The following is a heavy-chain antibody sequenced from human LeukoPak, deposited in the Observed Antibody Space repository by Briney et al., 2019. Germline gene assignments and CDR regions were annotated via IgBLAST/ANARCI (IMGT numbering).Heavy chain of an antibody. V-gene: IGHV3-53*01. D-gene: IGHD1-1*01. CDR2: IYSDNT. Sequence: GSLRLSCTVSGFTVSSNSMSWVRQAPGKGLEWVSFIYSDNTHYSDSVKGRFTISRDNSKNTLYLQMNSLRAEDTAVYYCASRGQLERVPDWSLDYWGQGTLVTVSS. J-gene: IGHJ4*02. CDR1: GFTVSSNS. CDR3: ASRGQLERVPDWSLDY.